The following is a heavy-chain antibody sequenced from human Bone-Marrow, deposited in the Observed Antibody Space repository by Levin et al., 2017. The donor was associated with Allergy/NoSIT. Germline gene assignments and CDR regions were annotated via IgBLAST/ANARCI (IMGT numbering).Heavy chain of an antibody. D-gene: IGHD2/OR15-2a*01. V-gene: IGHV3-30*18. CDR3: AKEATAYFSGWYFDL. J-gene: IGHJ2*01. CDR2: ISYEGGTK. Sequence: SCEASGFTFSNHGVQWVRQSPGKGLEWVAVISYEGGTKIYADSVKGRFTISRDNSKRTASLEMNSLRLEDTGVYYCAKEATAYFSGWYFDLWGRGTQVTVSS. CDR1: GFTFSNHG.